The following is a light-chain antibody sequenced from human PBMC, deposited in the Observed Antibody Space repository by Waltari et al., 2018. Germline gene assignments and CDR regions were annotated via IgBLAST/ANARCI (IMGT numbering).Light chain of an antibody. CDR1: ALPKKY. J-gene: IGLJ2*01. CDR3: LSPETRGSWV. Sequence: SYELTQSPSVSLSPGQTARTPCSGDALPKKYAYWYQKKPGQAPVLIIFKDRERPSGIPERFSGSTSGTTVTLTITGVQAEDEADYYCLSPETRGSWVFGGGTKLTVL. V-gene: IGLV3-25*03. CDR2: KDR.